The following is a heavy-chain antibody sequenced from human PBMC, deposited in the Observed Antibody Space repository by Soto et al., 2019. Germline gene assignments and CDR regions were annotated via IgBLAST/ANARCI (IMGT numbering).Heavy chain of an antibody. Sequence: QVQLVESGGGVVQPGRSLRLSCAASGFTFSSYAMHWVRQAPGKGLEWVAVISYDGSNKYYADSVKGRFTISRDNSKNTLYLQMNSLRTEDTAVYYCAREWETSRQDPHGLDVWGQGTTVTVS. CDR3: AREWETSRQDPHGLDV. CDR1: GFTFSSYA. D-gene: IGHD1-26*01. CDR2: ISYDGSNK. V-gene: IGHV3-30-3*01. J-gene: IGHJ6*02.